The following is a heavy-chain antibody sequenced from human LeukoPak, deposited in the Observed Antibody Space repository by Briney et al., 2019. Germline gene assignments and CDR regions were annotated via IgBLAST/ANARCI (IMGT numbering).Heavy chain of an antibody. D-gene: IGHD3-10*01. Sequence: GAPVKVSCKASGYTFTSYAMNWVRQAPGQGLEWMGWINTNTGNPTYAQGFTGRFVFSLDTSVSTAYLQISSLKAEDTAVYYCARDRVLLWFGESYYFDYWGQGTLVTVSS. J-gene: IGHJ4*02. CDR3: ARDRVLLWFGESYYFDY. CDR2: INTNTGNP. V-gene: IGHV7-4-1*02. CDR1: GYTFTSYA.